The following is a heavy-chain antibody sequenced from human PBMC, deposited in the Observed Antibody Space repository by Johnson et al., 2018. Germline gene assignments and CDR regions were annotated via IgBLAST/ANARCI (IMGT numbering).Heavy chain of an antibody. CDR3: ARDTGAGFCRGDSCYSAFDI. D-gene: IGHD2-15*01. J-gene: IGHJ3*02. Sequence: VQLQESGGGLVQPGGSLILSCAASGFTFSSYWMHWVRQAPGKGLVWVSRINSGGSSTIYADSVKGRFTISRDNAKNTLYLQMNSLRAEDTAMYYCARDTGAGFCRGDSCYSAFDIWGQGTMVTVSS. CDR1: GFTFSSYW. V-gene: IGHV3-74*01. CDR2: INSGGSST.